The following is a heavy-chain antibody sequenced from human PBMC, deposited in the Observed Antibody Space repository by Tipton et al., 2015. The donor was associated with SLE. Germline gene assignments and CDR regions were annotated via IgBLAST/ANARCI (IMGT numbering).Heavy chain of an antibody. V-gene: IGHV4-59*01. J-gene: IGHJ6*02. CDR1: GGSISNYY. CDR3: ARDELVVLSSAMWSYYYGMDV. Sequence: TLSLTCTVSGGSISNYYWSWIRQSPGKGLEWIGYIHFPGRTNFNPSLKSRVSMSLDTSNRFSLRLTSVTAADTGTYYCARDELVVLSSAMWSYYYGMDVWGQGTTVTVSS. CDR2: IHFPGRT. D-gene: IGHD2-2*01.